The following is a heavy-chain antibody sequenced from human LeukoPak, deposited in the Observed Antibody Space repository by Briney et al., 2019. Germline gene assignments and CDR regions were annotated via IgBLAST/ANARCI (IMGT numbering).Heavy chain of an antibody. J-gene: IGHJ4*02. Sequence: SETLSLTCTVSGGSISSYYWSWIRQPPGKGLEWIGYIYYSGSTNYNPSLKSRVTISVDTSKNQFSLKLSSVTAADTAVYYCARSDYYDSSGYPYWGQGTLVTVSS. V-gene: IGHV4-59*08. CDR3: ARSDYYDSSGYPY. D-gene: IGHD3-22*01. CDR2: IYYSGST. CDR1: GGSISSYY.